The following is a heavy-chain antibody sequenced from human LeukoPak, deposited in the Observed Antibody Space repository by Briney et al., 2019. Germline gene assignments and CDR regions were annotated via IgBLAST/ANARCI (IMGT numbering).Heavy chain of an antibody. V-gene: IGHV1-2*02. CDR1: GYTFTGYY. CDR2: INPNSGGT. J-gene: IGHJ4*02. D-gene: IGHD6-13*01. CDR3: ARQPAIAAVERGHTGPVDY. Sequence: GASVKVSCKASGYTFTGYYMHWVRQAPGQGLEWMGWINPNSGGTNYAQKFQGRVTMTRDTSISTAYMELSRLRSDDTAVYYCARQPAIAAVERGHTGPVDYWGQGTLVTVSS.